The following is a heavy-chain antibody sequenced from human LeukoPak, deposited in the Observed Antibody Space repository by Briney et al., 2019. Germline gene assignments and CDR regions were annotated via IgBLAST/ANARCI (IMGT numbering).Heavy chain of an antibody. CDR2: IYPGDSDT. J-gene: IGHJ4*02. Sequence: GESLKISCKGSGYSFTTYWIAWVRQMPGKRLEWMGIIYPGDSDTRYSPSFQGQVTISADKSISTAYLQWSSLKASDTAMYYCARSRSSSWAIFDYWGQGTLVTVSS. CDR3: ARSRSSSWAIFDY. V-gene: IGHV5-51*01. D-gene: IGHD6-13*01. CDR1: GYSFTTYW.